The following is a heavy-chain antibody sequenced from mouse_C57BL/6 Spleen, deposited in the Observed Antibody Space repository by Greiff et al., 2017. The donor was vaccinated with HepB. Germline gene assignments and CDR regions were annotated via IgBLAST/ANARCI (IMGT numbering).Heavy chain of an antibody. CDR2: ISDGGSYT. J-gene: IGHJ1*03. D-gene: IGHD2-1*01. Sequence: EVKLVESGGGLVKPGGSLKLSCAASGFTFSSYAMSWVRQTPEKRLEWVATISDGGSYTYYPDNVKGRFTISRDNAKNNLYLQMSHLKSEDTAMYYCARESYGNYFDVWGTGTTVTVSS. CDR3: ARESYGNYFDV. CDR1: GFTFSSYA. V-gene: IGHV5-4*01.